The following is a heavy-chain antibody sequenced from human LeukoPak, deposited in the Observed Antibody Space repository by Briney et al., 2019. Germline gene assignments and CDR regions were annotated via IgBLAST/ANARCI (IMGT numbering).Heavy chain of an antibody. D-gene: IGHD4-23*01. CDR1: GYTFTSYG. J-gene: IGHJ1*01. CDR3: ASSTTTVVTPRYFQH. CDR2: ISAYNGNT. V-gene: IGHV1-18*01. Sequence: GASVKVSCKASGYTFTSYGISWVRQAPGQGLEWMGWISAYNGNTNYAQKLQGRVTMTTDTSTSTAYMELRSLRSDDTAVYYCASSTTTVVTPRYFQHWGQGTLVTVSS.